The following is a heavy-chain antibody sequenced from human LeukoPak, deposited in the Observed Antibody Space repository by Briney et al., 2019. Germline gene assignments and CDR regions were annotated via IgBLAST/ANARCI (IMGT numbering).Heavy chain of an antibody. V-gene: IGHV3-23*01. D-gene: IGHD6-19*01. Sequence: GGTLRLSCAASGFTFSSYGTSWVRQAPGKGLEWVSAISGSGGSTYYADSVKGRFTISRDNSKNTLYLQMNSLRAEDTAVYYCASRSGWRYFDYWGQGTLVTVSS. CDR1: GFTFSSYG. J-gene: IGHJ4*02. CDR3: ASRSGWRYFDY. CDR2: ISGSGGST.